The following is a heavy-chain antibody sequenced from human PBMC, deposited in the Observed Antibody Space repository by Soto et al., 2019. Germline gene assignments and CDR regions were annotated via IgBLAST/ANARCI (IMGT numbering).Heavy chain of an antibody. Sequence: GGSLRLSCSASGFSFSGYSMNWVRQAPGKGLEWISYIEGSGSGKTYADFVRGRFTISRDNVKNSLYLQMNSLGDEDTAVYYCARDRMWGFDYWGQGTRVTVSS. CDR3: ARDRMWGFDY. D-gene: IGHD3-16*01. V-gene: IGHV3-48*02. J-gene: IGHJ4*02. CDR2: IEGSGSGK. CDR1: GFSFSGYS.